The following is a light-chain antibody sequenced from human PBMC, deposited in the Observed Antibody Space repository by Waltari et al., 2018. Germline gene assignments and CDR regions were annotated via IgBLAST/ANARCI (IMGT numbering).Light chain of an antibody. CDR2: DDI. Sequence: SYVLTQPPSVSVAPGRTASITCGGNTICTKTAHWYQQKPGQAPVMVVYDDIDRPSGIPERFSGSNSGNTATLIINRVEAGDEADYYCQVWDIDSDPSVVFGGGTKLTVL. CDR1: TICTKT. J-gene: IGLJ2*01. V-gene: IGLV3-21*03. CDR3: QVWDIDSDPSVV.